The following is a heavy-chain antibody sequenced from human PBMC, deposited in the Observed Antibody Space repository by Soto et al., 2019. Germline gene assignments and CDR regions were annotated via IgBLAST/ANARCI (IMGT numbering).Heavy chain of an antibody. CDR3: ARTLFGYSSSSELDY. Sequence: ASVKVSCKASGYTFTGYYMHWVRQAPGQGLEWMGWINPNSGGTNYAQKFQGWVTMTRDTSISTAYMELSRLRSDDTAVYYCARTLFGYSSSSELDYWGQGTLVTVSS. V-gene: IGHV1-2*04. CDR1: GYTFTGYY. D-gene: IGHD6-6*01. CDR2: INPNSGGT. J-gene: IGHJ4*02.